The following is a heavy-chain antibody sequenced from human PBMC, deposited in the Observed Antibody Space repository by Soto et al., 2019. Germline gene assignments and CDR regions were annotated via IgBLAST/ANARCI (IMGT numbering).Heavy chain of an antibody. CDR1: GGSISSGGYS. CDR2: IYHSGST. Sequence: SETLSLTCAVSGGSISSGGYSCSWIRQPPGKGLQWIGYIYHSGSTYYNPSLKSRVTISVDRSKNQISLELSSVTAADTAVYYCARGAPHFWSGFGPVYFDYWGQGTLVTVSS. V-gene: IGHV4-30-2*01. CDR3: ARGAPHFWSGFGPVYFDY. D-gene: IGHD3-3*02. J-gene: IGHJ4*02.